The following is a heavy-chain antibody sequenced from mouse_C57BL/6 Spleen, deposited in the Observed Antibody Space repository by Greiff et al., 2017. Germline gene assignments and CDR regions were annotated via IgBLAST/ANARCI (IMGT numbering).Heavy chain of an antibody. Sequence: VQLQQSGAELVKPGASVKLSCKASGYTFTKYTIHWVKQRSGQGLEWIGWFYPGSGSIKYNEKFKDKAILTADKSSRTVYMELSILTSEDSAVYFCARHAITTVGLDWYFDVWGTGTTLTVSS. V-gene: IGHV1-62-2*01. D-gene: IGHD1-1*01. CDR2: FYPGSGSI. CDR1: GYTFTKYT. CDR3: ARHAITTVGLDWYFDV. J-gene: IGHJ1*03.